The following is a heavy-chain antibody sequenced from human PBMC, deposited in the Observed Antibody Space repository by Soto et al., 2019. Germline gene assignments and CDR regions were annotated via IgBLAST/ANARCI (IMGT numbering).Heavy chain of an antibody. J-gene: IGHJ5*02. V-gene: IGHV4-61*01. CDR3: ARSIRYFYPDSYWWLDP. CDR1: GGSVSSGSYY. Sequence: SETLSLTCTVSGGSVSSGSYYWSWIRQPPGKGLEWIGYIYYSGSTNYNPSLKSRVTISVDTSKNQFSLKLSSVTAADTAVYYCARSIRYFYPDSYWWLDPWGQGTLVTVSS. D-gene: IGHD3-9*01. CDR2: IYYSGST.